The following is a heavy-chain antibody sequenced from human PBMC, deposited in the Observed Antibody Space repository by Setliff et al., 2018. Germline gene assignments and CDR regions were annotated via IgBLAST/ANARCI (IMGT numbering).Heavy chain of an antibody. V-gene: IGHV4-39*01. CDR3: ARHKSNGSGSYPSLYMDV. CDR2: ISYGGNT. Sequence: NPSETLSLTCTVSGVSISANHYWGWIRQPPGKGLEWIGSISYGGNTYYNPSLNSRVTISADTSKNQFSVRLNSVTAADTAVYYCARHKSNGSGSYPSLYMDVWGKGIMVTVSS. CDR1: GVSISANHY. J-gene: IGHJ6*03. D-gene: IGHD3-10*01.